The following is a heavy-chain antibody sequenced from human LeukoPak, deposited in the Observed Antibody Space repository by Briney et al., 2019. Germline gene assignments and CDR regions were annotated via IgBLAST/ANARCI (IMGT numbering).Heavy chain of an antibody. CDR2: ISAYT. J-gene: IGHJ4*02. D-gene: IGHD6-6*01. CDR3: ARDAYSSSTNFDY. CDR1: GYPFNSYG. V-gene: IGHV1-18*01. Sequence: GASVKVSCKASGYPFNSYGIIWVRQAPGQGLEWMGWISAYTNYAQKLQGRVTMTTDTSTRTAYMELRSLRYDETAVYYCARDAYSSSTNFDYWGQGTLVTVSS.